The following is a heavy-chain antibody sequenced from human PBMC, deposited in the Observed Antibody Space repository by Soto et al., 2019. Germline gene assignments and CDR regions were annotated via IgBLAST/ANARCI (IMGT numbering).Heavy chain of an antibody. Sequence: QVQLLDSGGGVVQPGRSLRLSCAASGFTFSRYGMHWVRQAPGKGLEWVAVISYNGDYEYYADSVKGRFTVSRDNSKNKLYLQMSSLRTEDTALYYWAKAGVRRRYYFDFWGQGTLVTVSS. V-gene: IGHV3-30*18. CDR1: GFTFSRYG. CDR2: ISYNGDYE. CDR3: AKAGVRRRYYFDF. D-gene: IGHD3-9*01. J-gene: IGHJ4*02.